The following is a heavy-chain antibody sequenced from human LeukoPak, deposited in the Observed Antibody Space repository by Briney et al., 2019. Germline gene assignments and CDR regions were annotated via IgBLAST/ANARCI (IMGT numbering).Heavy chain of an antibody. CDR3: ASPKLNTAMVQRHAFDI. D-gene: IGHD5-18*01. Sequence: SVKVSCKASGYTFTSYDINWVRQATGQGLEWMGGIIPIFGTANYAQKFQGRVTITTDESTSTAYMELSSLRSEDTAVYYCASPKLNTAMVQRHAFDIWGQGTMVTVSS. CDR1: GYTFTSYD. V-gene: IGHV1-69*05. CDR2: IIPIFGTA. J-gene: IGHJ3*02.